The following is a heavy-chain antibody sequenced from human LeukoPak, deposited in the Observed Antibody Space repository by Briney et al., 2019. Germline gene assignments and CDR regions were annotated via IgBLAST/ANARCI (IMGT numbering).Heavy chain of an antibody. V-gene: IGHV3-30*02. CDR3: ARVRRDTAMVNYMDV. CDR2: IRYDGSNK. D-gene: IGHD5-18*01. CDR1: GFTFSSYG. Sequence: GGSLRLSCAASGFTFSSYGMHWVRQAPGKGLEWVAFIRYDGSNKYYADSVKGRFTTSRDNSKNTLYLQMNSLRADDTAFYYCARVRRDTAMVNYMDVWGKGTTVTISS. J-gene: IGHJ6*03.